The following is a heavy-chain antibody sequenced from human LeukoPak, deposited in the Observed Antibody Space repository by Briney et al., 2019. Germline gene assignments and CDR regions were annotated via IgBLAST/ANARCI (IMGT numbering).Heavy chain of an antibody. V-gene: IGHV3-23*01. Sequence: GGSLRLSCAASGFTFSSYAMSWVRQAPGKGLEWVSVISGSGGSTYYADSVKGRFTISRDNSKNTLYLQMNSLRAEDTAVYYCAEEARITIFTSAEYFQHWGQGTLVTVSS. CDR2: ISGSGGST. CDR3: AEEARITIFTSAEYFQH. CDR1: GFTFSSYA. D-gene: IGHD3-3*01. J-gene: IGHJ1*01.